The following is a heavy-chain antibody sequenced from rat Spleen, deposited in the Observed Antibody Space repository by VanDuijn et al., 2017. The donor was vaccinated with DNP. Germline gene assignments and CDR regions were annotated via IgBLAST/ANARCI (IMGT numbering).Heavy chain of an antibody. V-gene: IGHV5S10*01. J-gene: IGHJ2*01. D-gene: IGHD2-2*01. CDR3: TTVGYGSYFDY. Sequence: EVQLVESGGGLVQPGNSLKLSCTASGFTFSDYAMAWVRQSLKKGLEWVAVIIYDGSNTHYRDSVKGRFSISRENAKSTLYLQMDSLRSEDTATYYCTTVGYGSYFDYWGQGVMVTVSS. CDR2: IIYDGSNT. CDR1: GFTFSDYA.